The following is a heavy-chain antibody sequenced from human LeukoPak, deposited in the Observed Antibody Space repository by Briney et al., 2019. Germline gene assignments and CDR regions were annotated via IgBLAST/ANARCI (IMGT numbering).Heavy chain of an antibody. Sequence: SETLSLTCAVSGDSISSSGDYWGWIRQPPGKGLEWIGNIYYSGSTYYNPSLRSRVTIAVDTSKNQSSLKLTSVTAADTAVYYCARVGATYPHYYMDVWGKGTTVTVAS. CDR2: IYYSGST. CDR3: ARVGATYPHYYMDV. V-gene: IGHV4-39*01. J-gene: IGHJ6*03. D-gene: IGHD3-16*01. CDR1: GDSISSSGDY.